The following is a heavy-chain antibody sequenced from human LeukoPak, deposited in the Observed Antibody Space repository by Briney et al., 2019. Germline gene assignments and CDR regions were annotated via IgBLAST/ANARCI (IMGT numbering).Heavy chain of an antibody. J-gene: IGHJ4*02. CDR1: GFTVSSNY. Sequence: PGGSLRLSCAASGFTVSSNYMSWVRQAPGKGLEWVSVIYSGGSTYYADSVKGRFTISRDNSKNTLYLQMNSLSAEDTAVYYCARLSYCGGDCYYFDYWGQGTLVTVSS. CDR3: ARLSYCGGDCYYFDY. V-gene: IGHV3-53*01. CDR2: IYSGGST. D-gene: IGHD2-21*02.